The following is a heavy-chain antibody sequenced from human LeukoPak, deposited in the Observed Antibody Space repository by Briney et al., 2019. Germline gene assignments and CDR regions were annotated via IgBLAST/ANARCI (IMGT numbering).Heavy chain of an antibody. CDR1: GYTFTGYY. D-gene: IGHD2-2*01. V-gene: IGHV7-4-1*02. CDR3: ARALPGCGSTNCYGLDY. Sequence: VASVKVSCKASGYTFTGYYMHWVRQAPGQGLEWMGWINTNTGNPTYGQGFTGRFVFSLDTSVNTAYLQISSLKAEDTAVYYCARALPGCGSTNCYGLDYWGQGTLVTVSS. J-gene: IGHJ4*02. CDR2: INTNTGNP.